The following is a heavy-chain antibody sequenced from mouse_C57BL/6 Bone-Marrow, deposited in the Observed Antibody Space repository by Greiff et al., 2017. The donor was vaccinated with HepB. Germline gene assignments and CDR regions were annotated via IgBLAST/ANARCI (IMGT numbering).Heavy chain of an antibody. CDR1: GYTFTSYG. CDR2: IYPRSGNT. CDR3: ADSKSYWYFDV. V-gene: IGHV1-81*01. D-gene: IGHD2-5*01. J-gene: IGHJ1*03. Sequence: VQGVESGAELARPGASVKLSCKASGYTFTSYGISWVKQRTGQGLEWIGEIYPRSGNTYYNEKFKGKATLTADKSSSTAYMELRSLTSEDSAVYFCADSKSYWYFDVWGTGTTVTVSS.